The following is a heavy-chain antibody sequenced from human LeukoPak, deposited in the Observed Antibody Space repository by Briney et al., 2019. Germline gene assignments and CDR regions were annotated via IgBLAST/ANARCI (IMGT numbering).Heavy chain of an antibody. V-gene: IGHV4-39*07. CDR3: ARDNYCTNGVCWAFDP. D-gene: IGHD2-8*01. CDR2: IYYTGST. Sequence: SETLSLTCTVSGGSISSSDYYWSWIRQPPGKGLEWLGNIYYTGSTSYNPSLKSRVTISVDTFRNQFSLHLSSVTAADTAVYYCARDNYCTNGVCWAFDPWGQRTLVTVSS. CDR1: GGSISSSDYY. J-gene: IGHJ5*02.